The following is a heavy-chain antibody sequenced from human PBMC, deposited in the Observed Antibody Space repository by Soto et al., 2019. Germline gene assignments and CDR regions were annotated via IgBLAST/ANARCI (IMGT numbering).Heavy chain of an antibody. D-gene: IGHD3-9*01. V-gene: IGHV3-66*01. CDR3: ARAGHYDILTGLTAPDY. J-gene: IGHJ4*02. Sequence: GGSLRLSCAASGFTVSSNYMSWVRQAPGKGLEWVSVIYSGGSTYYADSVKGRFTISRDNSKNTLYLQMNSLRAEDTAVYYCARAGHYDILTGLTAPDYWGQGTLVTVSS. CDR2: IYSGGST. CDR1: GFTVSSNY.